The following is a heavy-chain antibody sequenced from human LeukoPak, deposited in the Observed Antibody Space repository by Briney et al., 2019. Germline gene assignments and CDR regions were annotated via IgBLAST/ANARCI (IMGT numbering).Heavy chain of an antibody. V-gene: IGHV4-59*01. D-gene: IGHD3-22*01. CDR2: IYYSGST. CDR3: ARGLFLSGYLDAFDI. Sequence: KASETLSLTCTVSGGSISSYYWSWIRQPPGKGLEWIGYIYYSGSTNYNPSLKSRVTISVDTSKNQFSLKLSSVTAADTAVYYCARGLFLSGYLDAFDIWGQGTVVTVSS. J-gene: IGHJ3*02. CDR1: GGSISSYY.